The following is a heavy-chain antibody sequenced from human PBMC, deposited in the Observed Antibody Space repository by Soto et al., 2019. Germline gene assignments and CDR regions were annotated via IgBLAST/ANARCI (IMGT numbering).Heavy chain of an antibody. Sequence: AQLLQSGGGLVQPGGSLRVSCAGSGFTFSSYAMSWVRQAPGKGLEWVSSITASGDTTYYADSVRGRFTISRDNSKNTLFLQMSSLTAQDTAVYYCAKSWQGYFYYGMDVWGQGTTVTVSS. CDR2: ITASGDTT. D-gene: IGHD6-13*01. V-gene: IGHV3-23*01. CDR3: AKSWQGYFYYGMDV. CDR1: GFTFSSYA. J-gene: IGHJ6*02.